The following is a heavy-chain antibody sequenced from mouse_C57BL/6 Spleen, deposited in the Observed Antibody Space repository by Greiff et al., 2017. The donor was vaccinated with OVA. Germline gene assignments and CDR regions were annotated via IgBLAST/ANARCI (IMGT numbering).Heavy chain of an antibody. CDR3: ARNEGGGSFDY. CDR2: IWTGGGT. Sequence: VNVVASGPGLVAPSQRLSITCTVSGFSFTSYAISWVRQPPGKGLEWLGVIWTGGGTNYNSALKSRLSISKDNSKSQVFLKMNSLQTDDTDRYYCARNEGGGSFDYWGQGTTLTVSS. CDR1: GFSFTSYA. D-gene: IGHD3-1*01. V-gene: IGHV2-9-1*01. J-gene: IGHJ2*01.